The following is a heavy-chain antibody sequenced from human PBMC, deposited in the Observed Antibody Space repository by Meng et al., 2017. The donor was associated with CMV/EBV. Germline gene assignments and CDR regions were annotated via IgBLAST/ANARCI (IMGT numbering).Heavy chain of an antibody. V-gene: IGHV1-2*02. CDR2: INPNSGGT. CDR1: GYTFTGYS. CDR3: ARDRGYYGSGSYQFDP. J-gene: IGHJ5*02. Sequence: GYTFTGYSMHWVRQAPGQGLEWMGLINPNSGGTNYAQKFQGRVTMTRDTSISTAYMELSRLRSDDTAVYYCARDRGYYGSGSYQFDPWGQGTLVTVSS. D-gene: IGHD3-10*01.